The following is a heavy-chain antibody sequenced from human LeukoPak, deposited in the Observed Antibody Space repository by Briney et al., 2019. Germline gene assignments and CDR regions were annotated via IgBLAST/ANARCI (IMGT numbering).Heavy chain of an antibody. CDR2: ISAYNGNT. J-gene: IGHJ4*02. CDR3: ARLRLGELSSNYFDY. D-gene: IGHD3-16*02. CDR1: GYTFTSYG. V-gene: IGHV1-18*01. Sequence: ASVKVSCKASGYTFTSYGISWVRQAPGQGLEWMGWISAYNGNTNYAQKLQGRVTMTTDTSTSTAYMELRSLRSDDTDVYYCARLRLGELSSNYFDYWGQGTLVTVSS.